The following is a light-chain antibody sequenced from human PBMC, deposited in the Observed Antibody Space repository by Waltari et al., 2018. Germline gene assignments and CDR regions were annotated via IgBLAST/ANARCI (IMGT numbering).Light chain of an antibody. CDR1: QSVLYSANNKNY. Sequence: DIVMTQSPDSLAMSLGEWATIHCKSSQSVLYSANNKNYLAWYQQKPGQPPNLLIYWASTRESGVPDRFSGSGSGTDFTLTISSLQAEDVAVYYCQQYYTTPYTFGQGTKLEIK. CDR2: WAS. J-gene: IGKJ2*01. V-gene: IGKV4-1*01. CDR3: QQYYTTPYT.